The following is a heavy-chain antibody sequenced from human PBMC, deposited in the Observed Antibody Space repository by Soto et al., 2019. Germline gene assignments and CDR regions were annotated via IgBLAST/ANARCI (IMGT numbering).Heavy chain of an antibody. J-gene: IGHJ6*02. CDR1: GGTFSSYA. V-gene: IGHV1-69*12. Sequence: QVQLVQSGAEVKKPGSSVKVSCKASGGTFSSYAISWVRQAPGQGLEWMGGIIPIFGTPNYAQKFQGRVTXTADDSTSTAYMALSRLRSEDTAVYYCASSRTDYYYYGMDVWGQGTTVTVSS. CDR2: IIPIFGTP. CDR3: ASSRTDYYYYGMDV.